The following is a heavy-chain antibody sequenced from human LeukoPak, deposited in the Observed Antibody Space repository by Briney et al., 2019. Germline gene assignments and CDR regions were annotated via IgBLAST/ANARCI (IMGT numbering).Heavy chain of an antibody. J-gene: IGHJ4*02. CDR2: INHSGST. Sequence: SETLSLTCAVYGGSFSGYYWSWIRQPPGKGLEWIGEINHSGSTNYNPSLKSRVTISVDTSKNQFSLKLSSVTAADTAVYYCARGGLLWLRAKFDYWGQGTLVTVSS. CDR1: GGSFSGYY. CDR3: ARGGLLWLRAKFDY. D-gene: IGHD3-10*01. V-gene: IGHV4-34*01.